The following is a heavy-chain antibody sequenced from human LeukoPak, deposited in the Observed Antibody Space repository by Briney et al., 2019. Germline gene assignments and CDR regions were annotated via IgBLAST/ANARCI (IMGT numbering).Heavy chain of an antibody. Sequence: GGSLRLSCAASGFTFSSYGMNWVRQAPGKGLEWVSSISSSSSYIYYADSVKGRFTISRDNAKKSVYLQMNSLRAEDTAVYYCARAYSERYGLGYYYMDVWGKGTTVTISS. J-gene: IGHJ6*03. V-gene: IGHV3-21*01. CDR3: ARAYSERYGLGYYYMDV. CDR2: ISSSSSYI. CDR1: GFTFSSYG. D-gene: IGHD1-26*01.